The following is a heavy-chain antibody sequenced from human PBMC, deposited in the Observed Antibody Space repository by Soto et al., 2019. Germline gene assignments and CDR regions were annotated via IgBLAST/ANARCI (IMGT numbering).Heavy chain of an antibody. CDR3: ASSILTEFDY. Sequence: GGSLRLSCAASGFTFSSYAMHWVRQAPGKGLEWVAVISYDGSNKYYADSVKGRFTISRDNSKNTLYLQMNSLRAEDTAVYYCASSILTEFDYWGQGTLVTVPQ. CDR1: GFTFSSYA. V-gene: IGHV3-30-3*01. D-gene: IGHD2-15*01. CDR2: ISYDGSNK. J-gene: IGHJ4*02.